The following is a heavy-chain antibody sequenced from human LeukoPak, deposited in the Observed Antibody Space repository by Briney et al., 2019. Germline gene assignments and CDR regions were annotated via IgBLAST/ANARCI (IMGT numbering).Heavy chain of an antibody. J-gene: IGHJ6*02. Sequence: SETLSLTCTVSGGSISSSSYYWGWIRQPPGKGLEWIGSIYYSGSTYYNPSLKSRVTISVDTSKNQFSLKLSSVTAADTAVYYCARARGVNPQSYGMDVWGQGTTVTVSS. CDR1: GGSISSSSYY. CDR2: IYYSGST. V-gene: IGHV4-39*07. D-gene: IGHD3-10*01. CDR3: ARARGVNPQSYGMDV.